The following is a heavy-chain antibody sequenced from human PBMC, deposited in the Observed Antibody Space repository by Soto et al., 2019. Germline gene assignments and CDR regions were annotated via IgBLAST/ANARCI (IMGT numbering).Heavy chain of an antibody. J-gene: IGHJ4*02. CDR3: ARPGLTVPGTRYFDH. Sequence: EVQLSESGGGLVQPGGSLRLSCAASGFAFNTYAMSWVRQAPGKGLEWVSAIVSDGTAIQYADSVKGRFTISKDNSKDRLYVQMNRLRAEDTAVYYCARPGLTVPGTRYFDHWGQGTLVTVSS. D-gene: IGHD6-19*01. CDR2: IVSDGTAI. V-gene: IGHV3-23*05. CDR1: GFAFNTYA.